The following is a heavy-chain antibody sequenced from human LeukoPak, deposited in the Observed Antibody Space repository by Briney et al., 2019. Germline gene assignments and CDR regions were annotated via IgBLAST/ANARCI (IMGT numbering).Heavy chain of an antibody. CDR1: GFTFSSYA. V-gene: IGHV3-64*01. CDR2: ISSNGGST. J-gene: IGHJ4*02. Sequence: GGSLRLSCAASGFTFSSYAMHWVRQAPGKGLEYVSAISSNGGSTYYANSVKGRFTISRDNSKNTLYLQMGSLRAEDMAVYYCARGRPDYASYWGRGTLVTVSS. D-gene: IGHD3-10*01. CDR3: ARGRPDYASY.